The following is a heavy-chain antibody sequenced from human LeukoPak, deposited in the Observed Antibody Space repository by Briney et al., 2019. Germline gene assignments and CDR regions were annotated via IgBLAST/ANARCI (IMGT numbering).Heavy chain of an antibody. V-gene: IGHV3-48*03. D-gene: IGHD3-10*02. CDR1: GFTFSAYE. CDR3: AELGITMIGGV. Sequence: GGSLRLSCAASGFTFSAYEMNWVRQAPGKGLEWVSYISSSDSTIYYADSVKGRFTISRDNAKNSLYLQMNSLRAEDTAVYYCAELGITMIGGVWGKGTTVTISS. CDR2: ISSSDSTI. J-gene: IGHJ6*04.